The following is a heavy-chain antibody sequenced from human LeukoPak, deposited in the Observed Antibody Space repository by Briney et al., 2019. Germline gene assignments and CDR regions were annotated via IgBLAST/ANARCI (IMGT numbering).Heavy chain of an antibody. CDR1: GYTFTSYG. D-gene: IGHD3-22*01. Sequence: ASVKVSCKASGYTFTSYGISWVRQAPGQGLEWMGWISAYNGYTDYAQKFQFRVTMTTDTSTSTAYMELRSLRSDDTAVYYCARWIDYDSSGSYYYYMDVWGKGTTVTVSS. CDR2: ISAYNGYT. V-gene: IGHV1-18*01. J-gene: IGHJ6*03. CDR3: ARWIDYDSSGSYYYYMDV.